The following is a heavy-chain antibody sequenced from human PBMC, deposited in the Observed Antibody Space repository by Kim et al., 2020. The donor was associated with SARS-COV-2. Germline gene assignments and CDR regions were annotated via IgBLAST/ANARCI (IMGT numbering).Heavy chain of an antibody. CDR3: ARVAAFSSWFFDY. J-gene: IGHJ4*02. CDR1: GGSISSGGYY. D-gene: IGHD6-13*01. CDR2: IYYSGST. V-gene: IGHV4-31*03. Sequence: SETLSLTCTVSGGSISSGGYYWSWIRQHPGKGLEWIGYIYYSGSTYYNPSLKSRVTISVDTSKNQFSLKLSSVTAADTAVYYCARVAAFSSWFFDYWGQGTLVTVSS.